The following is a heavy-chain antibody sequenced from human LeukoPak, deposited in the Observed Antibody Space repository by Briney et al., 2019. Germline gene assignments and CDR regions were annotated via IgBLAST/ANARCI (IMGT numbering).Heavy chain of an antibody. D-gene: IGHD4-23*01. V-gene: IGHV3-21*01. CDR2: ISSSSSYI. Sequence: PGGSLRLSCAASGFTFSSYSMNWVRQAPGKGLEWVSSISSSSSYIYYEDSVKGRFTISRDNAKNSLYLQMNSLRAEDTAVYYCARQTPDYGGSHFDYWGQGTLVTVSS. J-gene: IGHJ4*02. CDR1: GFTFSSYS. CDR3: ARQTPDYGGSHFDY.